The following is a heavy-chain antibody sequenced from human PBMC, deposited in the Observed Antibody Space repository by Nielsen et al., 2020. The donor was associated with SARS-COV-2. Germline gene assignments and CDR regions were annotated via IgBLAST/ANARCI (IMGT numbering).Heavy chain of an antibody. Sequence: SLKISCAASGFTFDDYAMHWVRQAPGKGLEWVSGISWNSGSIGYADSVKGRFTISRDNAKNSLYLQMNSLRAEDTALYYCAKFSFGFGELYEDAFDIWGQGTMVTVSS. V-gene: IGHV3-9*01. J-gene: IGHJ3*02. CDR2: ISWNSGSI. CDR3: AKFSFGFGELYEDAFDI. D-gene: IGHD3-10*01. CDR1: GFTFDDYA.